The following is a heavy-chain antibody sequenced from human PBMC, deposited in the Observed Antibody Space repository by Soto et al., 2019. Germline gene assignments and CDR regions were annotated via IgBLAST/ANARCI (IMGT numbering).Heavy chain of an antibody. CDR2: IYYSGST. CDR3: ARKAIAVAPYDY. J-gene: IGHJ4*02. D-gene: IGHD6-19*01. Sequence: PSETLSLTCXVSGGSISSYYWSWIRQPPGKGLEWIGYIYYSGSTNYNPSLKSRVTISVDTSKNQFSLKLSSVTAADTAVYYCARKAIAVAPYDYWGQGTLVTVSS. CDR1: GGSISSYY. V-gene: IGHV4-59*08.